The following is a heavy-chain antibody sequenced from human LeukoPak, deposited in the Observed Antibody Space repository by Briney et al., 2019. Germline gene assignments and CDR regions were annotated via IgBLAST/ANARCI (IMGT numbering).Heavy chain of an antibody. V-gene: IGHV4-61*01. J-gene: IGHJ5*01. CDR2: IYYRGST. CDR1: GGSVSSGSYY. CDR3: ARDSSTWWFDS. D-gene: IGHD2/OR15-2a*01. Sequence: SETLSLTCTVSGGSVSSGSYYWSWIRQPPGKGLEWIGYIYYRGSTDYNPSLKSRVTISVDTSKNQFSLNLSSVTAADTAVYYCARDSSTWWFDSWGQGTLVPVSS.